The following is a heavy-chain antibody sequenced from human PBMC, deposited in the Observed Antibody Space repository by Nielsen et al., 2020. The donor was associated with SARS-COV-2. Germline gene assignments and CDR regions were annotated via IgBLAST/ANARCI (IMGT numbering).Heavy chain of an antibody. J-gene: IGHJ6*02. Sequence: WIRQPPGKGLEWVGFIRSKAYGGTTEYAAPVKGRFTISRDDSKSIAYLQMNSLKTEDTAVYYCTREGRQQLFYYYYYGMDVWGQGTTVTVSS. CDR2: IRSKAYGGTT. V-gene: IGHV3-49*02. D-gene: IGHD6-13*01. CDR3: TREGRQQLFYYYYYGMDV.